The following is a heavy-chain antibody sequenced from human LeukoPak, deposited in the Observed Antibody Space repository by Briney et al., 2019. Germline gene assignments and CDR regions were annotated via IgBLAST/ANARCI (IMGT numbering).Heavy chain of an antibody. J-gene: IGHJ4*02. V-gene: IGHV1-2*02. D-gene: IGHD6-19*01. Sequence: ASVTVSCKASGYTFTAYYMYWVRQAPGQGLERMGWINPKNGGSNSAQKFQGRVTMTRDTPISTAYMELSRLRSDDTAVYYCARSALGYAVAGLFDYWGQGTLVTVSS. CDR1: GYTFTAYY. CDR3: ARSALGYAVAGLFDY. CDR2: INPKNGGS.